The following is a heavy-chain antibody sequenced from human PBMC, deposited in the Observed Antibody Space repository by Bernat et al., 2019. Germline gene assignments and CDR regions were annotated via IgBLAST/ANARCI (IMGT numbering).Heavy chain of an antibody. CDR1: GFTFSSYS. D-gene: IGHD6-19*01. Sequence: EVQLVESGGGLVKPGGSLRLSCAASGFTFSSYSMNWVRQAPGKGLEWVSSISSSSSYIYYADSVKGRFTISRDNSKNTLYLQMNSLRAEDTAVYYCANFFIGFWAYSSGWYSFGSFDYWGQGTLVTVSS. CDR2: ISSSSSYI. CDR3: ANFFIGFWAYSSGWYSFGSFDY. J-gene: IGHJ4*02. V-gene: IGHV3-21*04.